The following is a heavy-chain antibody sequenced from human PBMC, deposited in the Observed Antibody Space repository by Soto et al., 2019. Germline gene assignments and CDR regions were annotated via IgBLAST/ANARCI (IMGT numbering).Heavy chain of an antibody. CDR1: GGSISSYY. V-gene: IGHV4-59*01. J-gene: IGHJ4*02. CDR3: ARRTGWNGNFDY. CDR2: IYYSGST. Sequence: SETLSLTCTVSGGSISSYYWSWIRQPLGKGLEWNGYIYYSGSTNYNPSLKSRITISVDTSKNQIPLKLSSVTAAYTAVYYCARRTGWNGNFDYWGQGTLVTVSS. D-gene: IGHD1-1*01.